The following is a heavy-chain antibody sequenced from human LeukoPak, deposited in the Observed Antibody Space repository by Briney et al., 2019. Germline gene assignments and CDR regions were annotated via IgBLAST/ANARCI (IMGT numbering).Heavy chain of an antibody. CDR2: INTNTGNP. J-gene: IGHJ3*02. CDR3: ARDRCTNGVCYMEDAFDI. D-gene: IGHD2-8*01. Sequence: ASVKVSCKASGYTFTNYAMNWVRQAPGQRLEWMGWINTNTGNPTYAQGFTGRFVFSLDTSVSTTYLQISSLEADDTAVYYCARDRCTNGVCYMEDAFDIWGQGTSVTVSS. CDR1: GYTFTNYA. V-gene: IGHV7-4-1*02.